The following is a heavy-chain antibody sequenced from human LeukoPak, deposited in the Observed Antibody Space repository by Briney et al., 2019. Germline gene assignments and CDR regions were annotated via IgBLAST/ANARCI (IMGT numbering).Heavy chain of an antibody. Sequence: SVKVSCKASGFTFTSSAMQWVRQARGQRLEWIGWIVVGSGNTNYAQKFQERVTITRDMSTSTAYMELSSLRSEDTAVYYCAADAYCSSTSCYYYYYGMNVWGQGTTVTVSS. D-gene: IGHD2-2*01. CDR1: GFTFTSSA. CDR2: IVVGSGNT. V-gene: IGHV1-58*02. CDR3: AADAYCSSTSCYYYYYGMNV. J-gene: IGHJ6*02.